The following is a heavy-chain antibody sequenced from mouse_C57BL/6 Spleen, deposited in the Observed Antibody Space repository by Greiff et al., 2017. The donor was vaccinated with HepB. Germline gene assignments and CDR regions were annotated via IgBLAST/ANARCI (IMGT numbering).Heavy chain of an antibody. CDR1: GYTFTSYW. CDR3: ARRDYSYAMDY. J-gene: IGHJ4*01. Sequence: VQLQQPGAELVRPGSSVKLSCKASGYTFTSYWMDWVKQRPGQGLEWIGNIYPSDSETHYNQKFKDKATLTVDKSSSTAYMQLSSLTSEDSAVYYCARRDYSYAMDYWGQGTSVTVSS. V-gene: IGHV1-61*01. CDR2: IYPSDSET. D-gene: IGHD1-1*01.